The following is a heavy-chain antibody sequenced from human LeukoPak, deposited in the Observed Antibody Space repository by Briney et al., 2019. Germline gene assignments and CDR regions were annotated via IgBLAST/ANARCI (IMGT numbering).Heavy chain of an antibody. V-gene: IGHV3-23*01. CDR3: MKLPTMIIVIDTDFEY. D-gene: IGHD2-21*01. CDR2: INTSGGST. Sequence: PGGSLRLSCVASGFTFRHYDMSWVRQAPGKGLEWVSSINTSGGSTYYADSLQGRFTISRDNSKNTLHLQMNNVRAEDTALYSCMKLPTMIIVIDTDFEYWGQGAQVTVSS. CDR1: GFTFRHYD. J-gene: IGHJ4*02.